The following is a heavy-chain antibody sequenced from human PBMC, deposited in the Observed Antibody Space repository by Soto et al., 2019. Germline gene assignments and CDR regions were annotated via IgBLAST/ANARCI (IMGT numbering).Heavy chain of an antibody. D-gene: IGHD3-9*01. J-gene: IGHJ6*02. V-gene: IGHV1-69*02. CDR3: ASIRYFDWLLSSTSTEYGIDA. Sequence: QVQLVQSGAEVKKPGSSVKVSCKASGGTFSSYTISWVRQAPGQGLEWMGRIIPILDIANYAQKFQGRVTITSDKCTSTAYMAPSSLRSVDTAVYYCASIRYFDWLLSSTSTEYGIDAWGQGTTVTVSS. CDR1: GGTFSSYT. CDR2: IIPILDIA.